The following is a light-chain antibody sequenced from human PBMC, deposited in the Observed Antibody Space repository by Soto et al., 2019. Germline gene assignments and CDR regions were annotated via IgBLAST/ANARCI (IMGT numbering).Light chain of an antibody. V-gene: IGLV2-23*02. CDR3: CSYAGSSTYV. Sequence: QSVLTQPASVSGSPGQSSTISCTGTSSDVGGCNYVSWYQQHPGKAPKLMIYDVSKRPSGVSNRFSGSKSGNTASLTISGLQAEDEADYYCCSYAGSSTYVFGTGTKVTVL. CDR1: SSDVGGCNY. J-gene: IGLJ1*01. CDR2: DVS.